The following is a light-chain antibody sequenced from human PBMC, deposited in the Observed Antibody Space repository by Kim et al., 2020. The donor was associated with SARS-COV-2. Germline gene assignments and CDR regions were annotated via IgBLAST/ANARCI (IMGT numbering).Light chain of an antibody. V-gene: IGLV3-9*01. Sequence: SVALGQTARITCGENNIGYKNVRWYQQKPGQAPVLVIYRDSNRPSGIPERFSGSNSGNTATLTISRAQAGDEGDYYCQVWDSSTAVFGGGTEVTVL. CDR3: QVWDSSTAV. J-gene: IGLJ3*02. CDR1: NIGYKN. CDR2: RDS.